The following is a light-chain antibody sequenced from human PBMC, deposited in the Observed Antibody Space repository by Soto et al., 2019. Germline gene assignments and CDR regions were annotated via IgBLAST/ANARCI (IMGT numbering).Light chain of an antibody. Sequence: QSALTQPPSASGSPGQSVTIPCAGTSTDVGEYNYVSWYQQHPGKVPKLLIFEVSNRPSGISTRFSGSKSDNLAFLTISGLQSEDEGLYHCSSYSSTTTLFGGGTKLTVL. CDR1: STDVGEYNY. CDR2: EVS. V-gene: IGLV2-14*01. CDR3: SSYSSTTTL. J-gene: IGLJ2*01.